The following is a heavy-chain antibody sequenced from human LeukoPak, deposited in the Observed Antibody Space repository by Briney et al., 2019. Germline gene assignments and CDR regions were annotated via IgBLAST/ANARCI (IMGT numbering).Heavy chain of an antibody. J-gene: IGHJ4*02. Sequence: GGSLRLSCAASGFTFSNAWMSWVRQAPGKGLEWVGHIKSKTDGGTTDYAAPVKGRFTISRDDSKNTLYLQMNSLKTEDTAVSYCTTDRAPWYYYDSSGYLDYWGQGTLVTVSS. CDR1: GFTFSNAW. D-gene: IGHD3-22*01. CDR2: IKSKTDGGTT. CDR3: TTDRAPWYYYDSSGYLDY. V-gene: IGHV3-15*01.